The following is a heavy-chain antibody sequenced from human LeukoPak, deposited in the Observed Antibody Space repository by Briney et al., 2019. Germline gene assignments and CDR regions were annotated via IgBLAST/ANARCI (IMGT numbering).Heavy chain of an antibody. CDR3: AKGTRLLRFLEWLLYFRY. CDR2: ITSSGAAT. CDR1: GFTFSSYA. Sequence: PGGSLRLSCAASGFTFSSYAMSWVRQAPGKGLEWVSSITSSGAATYYAGSVKGRFTISRDNSKNTLYLQMNSLRAEDTAVYYCAKGTRLLRFLEWLLYFRYWGQGTLVTVSS. J-gene: IGHJ4*02. D-gene: IGHD3-3*01. V-gene: IGHV3-23*01.